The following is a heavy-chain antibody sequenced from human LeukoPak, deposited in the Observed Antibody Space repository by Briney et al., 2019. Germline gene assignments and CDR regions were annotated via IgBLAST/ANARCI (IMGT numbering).Heavy chain of an antibody. CDR3: ARASITIFGVVSPLDY. CDR1: GYTFTVYY. D-gene: IGHD3-3*01. CDR2: INPNSGGT. V-gene: IGHV1-2*02. Sequence: ASVKVPCKASGYTFTVYYMHWVRQAPGQGLEWMGWINPNSGGTNNAQKFQGRDTMTRDTSISTAYMELSGLRSDDTAVYYCARASITIFGVVSPLDYWGQGTLVTVSS. J-gene: IGHJ4*02.